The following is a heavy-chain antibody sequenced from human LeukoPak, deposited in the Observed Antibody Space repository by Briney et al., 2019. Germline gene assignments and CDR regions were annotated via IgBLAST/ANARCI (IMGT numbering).Heavy chain of an antibody. V-gene: IGHV1-2*02. CDR3: AGGAYDSSGYYEDY. Sequence: ASVKVSCKASGYTFTGYYMRWVRQAPGQGLEWMGWINPNSGGTNYAQKFQGRVTMTRDTSISTAYMELSRLRSDDTAVYYCAGGAYDSSGYYEDYWGQGTLVTVSS. J-gene: IGHJ4*02. CDR1: GYTFTGYY. CDR2: INPNSGGT. D-gene: IGHD3-22*01.